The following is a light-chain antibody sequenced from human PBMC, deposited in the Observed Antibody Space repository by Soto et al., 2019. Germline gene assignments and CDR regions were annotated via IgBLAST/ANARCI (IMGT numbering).Light chain of an antibody. CDR1: QSVSSSY. V-gene: IGKV3-20*01. CDR3: QQYGSSPPWT. J-gene: IGKJ1*01. CDR2: GAS. Sequence: EIVLTQSPGTLSLSPGERATISCRASQSVSSSYLAWYQQKPGQAPRLLIYGASSRATGIPDRFSSSGSGTDFTLTISRLEPEDFAVYYCQQYGSSPPWTFGQGTKVDIK.